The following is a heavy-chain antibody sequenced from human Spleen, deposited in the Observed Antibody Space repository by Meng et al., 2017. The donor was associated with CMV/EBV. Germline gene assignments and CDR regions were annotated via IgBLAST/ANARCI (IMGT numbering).Heavy chain of an antibody. CDR3: ARDLPYENYYGSGSYPDY. CDR2: IYTSGST. V-gene: IGHV4-4*07. D-gene: IGHD3-10*01. J-gene: IGHJ4*02. CDR1: GGSISSYY. Sequence: GQLQESGPGLVKPSETLSLTCTVSGGSISSYYWSWIRQPAGKGLEWIGRIYTSGSTNYNPSLKSRVTMSVDTSKNQFSLKLSSVTAADTAVYYCARDLPYENYYGSGSYPDYWGQGTLVTVSS.